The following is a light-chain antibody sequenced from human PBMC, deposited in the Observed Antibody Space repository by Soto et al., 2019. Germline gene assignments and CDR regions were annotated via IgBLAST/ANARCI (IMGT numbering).Light chain of an antibody. CDR3: QQYNNWPWT. CDR1: QSISDT. Sequence: IVMTQSPATLSVSPGGRATLSCRASQSISDTLAWYQQKPGQAPRLLIYGESTRAPGLPDRFSGSGSGTDLNLTISRLQSEDFAVYYCQQYNNWPWTFGQGTKVDIK. J-gene: IGKJ1*01. V-gene: IGKV3-15*01. CDR2: GES.